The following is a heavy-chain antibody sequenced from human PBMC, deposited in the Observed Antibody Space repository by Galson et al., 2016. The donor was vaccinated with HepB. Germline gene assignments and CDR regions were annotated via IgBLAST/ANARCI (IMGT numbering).Heavy chain of an antibody. J-gene: IGHJ4*02. Sequence: SLGLSCAASGFTFSGYNMDWVRQAPGKGLEWVSYISSGSSAIYYADSVKGRFTISRDNAKNSLYLQMNSLRDEDTAIYFCARDGNHGYDMDYWGQGTLVTVSS. CDR3: ARDGNHGYDMDY. CDR1: GFTFSGYN. D-gene: IGHD1-14*01. CDR2: ISSGSSAI. V-gene: IGHV3-48*02.